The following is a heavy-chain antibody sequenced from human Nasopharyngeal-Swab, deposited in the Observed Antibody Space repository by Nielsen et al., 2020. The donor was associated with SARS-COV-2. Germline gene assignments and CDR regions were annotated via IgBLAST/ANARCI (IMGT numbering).Heavy chain of an antibody. D-gene: IGHD2-2*01. CDR1: GFTFSSYW. V-gene: IGHV3-7*01. J-gene: IGHJ6*03. CDR3: AREERYCSSTSCYGYYYYMDV. Sequence: GESLKISCAASGFTFSSYWMSWVRQAPGKGLEWVANIKKDGSEKYYVDSVKGRFTISRDNAKNSLYLQMNSLRAEDTAVYYCAREERYCSSTSCYGYYYYMDVWGKGTTVTVSS. CDR2: IKKDGSEK.